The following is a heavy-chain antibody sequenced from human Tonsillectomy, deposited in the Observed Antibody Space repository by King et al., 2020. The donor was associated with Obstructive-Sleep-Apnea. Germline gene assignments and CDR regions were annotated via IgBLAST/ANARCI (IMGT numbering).Heavy chain of an antibody. CDR1: RGSISSSNYH. CDR3: ARLPWLVVADAY. D-gene: IGHD2-15*01. J-gene: IGHJ4*02. V-gene: IGHV4-39*01. Sequence: QLQESGPGLVKPSETLSLTCTVSRGSISSSNYHWAWIRQPPGKGLEWIGSIYESGTTYYNPSLKRRLTISVDTSKNLFSLNLNSVTATDTAVYYCARLPWLVVADAYWGQGTLVTVSS. CDR2: IYESGTT.